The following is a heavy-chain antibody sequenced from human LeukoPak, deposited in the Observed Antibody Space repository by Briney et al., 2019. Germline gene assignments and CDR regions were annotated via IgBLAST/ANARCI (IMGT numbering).Heavy chain of an antibody. CDR1: GFTFSSYG. CDR3: AKDPTAGWGYGGNRHYFDY. J-gene: IGHJ4*02. Sequence: GGSLRLSCAASGFTFSSYGMHWVRQAPGKGLEWGAVISYDGSNKYYADSVKGRFTISRDNSKNTLYLQMNSLRAEDTAVYYCAKDPTAGWGYGGNRHYFDYWGQGTLVTVSS. V-gene: IGHV3-30*18. CDR2: ISYDGSNK. D-gene: IGHD4-23*01.